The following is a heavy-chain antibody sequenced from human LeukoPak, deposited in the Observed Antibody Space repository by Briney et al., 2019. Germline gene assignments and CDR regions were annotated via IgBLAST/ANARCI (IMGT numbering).Heavy chain of an antibody. J-gene: IGHJ6*02. CDR1: GFTFSSYW. D-gene: IGHD3-3*01. CDR3: ARDSYFCPMDV. CDR2: IKQDGSEK. Sequence: GGSLRLSCAASGFTFSSYWMSWVRQAPGKWLEWVANIKQDGSEKYYVDSVKGRFTISRDNAKNSLYLQMNSLRAEDTAAYYCARDSYFCPMDVWGQGTTVTVSS. V-gene: IGHV3-7*04.